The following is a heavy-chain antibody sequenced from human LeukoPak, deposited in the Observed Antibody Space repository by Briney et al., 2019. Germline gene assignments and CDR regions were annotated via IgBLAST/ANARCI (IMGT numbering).Heavy chain of an antibody. Sequence: ASVKVSCKASGYTFTSYGISWVRQAPGQGLEWMGWISAYNGNTNYAQKLQGRVTMTTDTSTSTAYMELRSLRSDDTAVYYCARDSRHTEWFGELLLTTPQYYFDYWGQGTLVTVSS. J-gene: IGHJ4*02. D-gene: IGHD3-10*01. CDR3: ARDSRHTEWFGELLLTTPQYYFDY. CDR1: GYTFTSYG. CDR2: ISAYNGNT. V-gene: IGHV1-18*01.